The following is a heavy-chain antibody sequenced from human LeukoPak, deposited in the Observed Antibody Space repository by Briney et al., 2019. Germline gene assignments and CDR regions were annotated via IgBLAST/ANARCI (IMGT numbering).Heavy chain of an antibody. J-gene: IGHJ6*02. CDR2: INQDGSKN. CDR3: ARAMDV. Sequence: GGSLRLSCAASGFTFSSYWMNWVRQAPGKGLEWVANINQDGSKNYYVDPVKGRFTISRDNAKDSLYLQMNSLRAEDTAVYYCARAMDVWGQGTTVTVSS. CDR1: GFTFSSYW. V-gene: IGHV3-7*03.